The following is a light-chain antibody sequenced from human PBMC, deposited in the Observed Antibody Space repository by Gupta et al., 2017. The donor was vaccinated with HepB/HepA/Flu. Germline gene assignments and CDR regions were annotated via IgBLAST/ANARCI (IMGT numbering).Light chain of an antibody. V-gene: IGKV1-39*01. J-gene: IGKJ3*01. CDR1: QSISSY. Sequence: DIQMTQSPSSLSASVGDRVTITCRASQSISSYLNWYQQKPGKAPKLLIYAASSLQSGVPSRFSGSGSGTDFTLTSSRRQNEDFANYYCQQSYSTPLFGPGTNVDIK. CDR2: AAS. CDR3: QQSYSTPL.